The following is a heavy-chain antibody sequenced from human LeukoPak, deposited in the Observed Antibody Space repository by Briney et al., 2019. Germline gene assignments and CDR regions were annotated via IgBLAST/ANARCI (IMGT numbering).Heavy chain of an antibody. J-gene: IGHJ4*02. V-gene: IGHV1-18*01. CDR3: ARDSSFIAVAGVGTPDY. D-gene: IGHD6-19*01. Sequence: ASGKLSCKASGYTFTSCGISLGRQAPGQGLGRMGWISAYNGKTNYAQKLQGRVTMTTDTSTSTAYMELRSLRSDDTAVYYCARDSSFIAVAGVGTPDYWGQATLVTVPS. CDR2: ISAYNGKT. CDR1: GYTFTSCG.